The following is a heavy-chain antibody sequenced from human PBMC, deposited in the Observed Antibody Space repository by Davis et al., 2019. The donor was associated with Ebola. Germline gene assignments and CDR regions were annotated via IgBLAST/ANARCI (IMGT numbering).Heavy chain of an antibody. D-gene: IGHD6-13*01. J-gene: IGHJ4*02. CDR1: GFTFSDYY. CDR2: ISSSSSYT. CDR3: ARAFEQGPKAAAAPDY. V-gene: IGHV3-11*06. Sequence: GESLKISCAASGFTFSDYYMSWIRQAPGKGLEWVSYISSSSSYTNYADSVKGRFTISRDNAKNSLYLQMNSLRAEDTAVYYCARAFEQGPKAAAAPDYWGQGTLVTVSS.